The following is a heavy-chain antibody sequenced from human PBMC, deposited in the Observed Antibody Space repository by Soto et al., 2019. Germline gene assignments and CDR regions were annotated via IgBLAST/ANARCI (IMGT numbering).Heavy chain of an antibody. CDR2: ISYDGRET. CDR1: GFTFSDYA. CDR3: ATDQVAVSGSFIDS. Sequence: GGSLRLSCAASGFTFSDYAFHWVRQAPGKGLEWLSVISYDGRETHYADSVEGRFIISRDSSKKTAYLQMNSLRGDDTAVYFCATDQVAVSGSFIDSRGQGTPVPVS. D-gene: IGHD3-3*01. V-gene: IGHV3-30-3*01. J-gene: IGHJ5*01.